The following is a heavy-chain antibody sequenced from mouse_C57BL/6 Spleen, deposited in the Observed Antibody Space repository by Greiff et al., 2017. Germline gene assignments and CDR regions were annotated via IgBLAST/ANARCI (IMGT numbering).Heavy chain of an antibody. Sequence: EVQLLESGEGLVKPGGSLKLSCAASGFTFSSYAMSWVRQTPEKRLEWVAYISSGGDYIYYADTVKGRFTISRDNARNTLDLQMSSLKSEDTAMYYCTRDGGYGSSFFDYWGQGTTLTVSS. CDR1: GFTFSSYA. CDR3: TRDGGYGSSFFDY. CDR2: ISSGGDYI. J-gene: IGHJ2*01. D-gene: IGHD1-1*01. V-gene: IGHV5-9-1*02.